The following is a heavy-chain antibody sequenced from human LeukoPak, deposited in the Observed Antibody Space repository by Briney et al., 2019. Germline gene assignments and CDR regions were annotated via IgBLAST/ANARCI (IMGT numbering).Heavy chain of an antibody. V-gene: IGHV3-73*01. Sequence: GGSLRLSCAASGFTFSGSAMHWVRQASGKGLEWVGRIRSKANSYATAYAASGKGRFNISRDDSKNTAYLQMNSLKTADTAVYYCTSWWLQADYWGQGTLVTVSS. CDR1: GFTFSGSA. CDR3: TSWWLQADY. D-gene: IGHD2-15*01. CDR2: IRSKANSYAT. J-gene: IGHJ4*02.